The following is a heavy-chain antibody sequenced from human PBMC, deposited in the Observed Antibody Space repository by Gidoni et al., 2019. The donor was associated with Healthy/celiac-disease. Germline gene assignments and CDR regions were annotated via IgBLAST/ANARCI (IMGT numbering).Heavy chain of an antibody. J-gene: IGHJ6*02. V-gene: IGHV1-3*05. CDR1: GYTFTSYA. D-gene: IGHD3-16*02. CDR2: INAGNGNT. CDR3: ARDVPDDYVWGSYRYTDYDYGMDV. Sequence: QVQLVQSGAEEKKPGASVKVSCKASGYTFTSYAMHWLRQASGQRLEWMGWINAGNGNTKYSQKFQGRVTITRDTSASTAYMELSSLRSEDTAVYYCARDVPDDYVWGSYRYTDYDYGMDVWGQGTTVTVSS.